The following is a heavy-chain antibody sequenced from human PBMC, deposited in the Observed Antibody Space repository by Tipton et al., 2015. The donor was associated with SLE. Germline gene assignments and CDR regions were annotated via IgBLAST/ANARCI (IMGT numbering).Heavy chain of an antibody. CDR2: ISGSGGRT. CDR1: GFTFRRYA. D-gene: IGHD6-13*01. Sequence: SLRLSCAASGFTFRRYAMSWVRQAPGKGLEWVSAISGSGGRTYYADSVKGRFTISRDNSKNTLYLQMNSLRAEDTAVYYCAKDRPYSSSWYPFDYWGQGTLVTVSS. CDR3: AKDRPYSSSWYPFDY. V-gene: IGHV3-23*01. J-gene: IGHJ4*02.